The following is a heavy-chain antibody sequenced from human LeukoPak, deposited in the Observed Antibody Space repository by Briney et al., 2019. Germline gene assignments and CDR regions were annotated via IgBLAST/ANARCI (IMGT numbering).Heavy chain of an antibody. J-gene: IGHJ4*02. CDR1: GDSISSAHYY. D-gene: IGHD5-12*01. Sequence: SETLSLTCTVSGDSISSAHYYWSWLRQPPGKGLEWIGYIYYSGNTYYNPSLKSRLTMSVDTSKNQFSLKLSSVTVADTAVYYCAGATTTGPKTNFPFDYWGQGTLVTVSS. CDR2: IYYSGNT. CDR3: AGATTTGPKTNFPFDY. V-gene: IGHV4-30-4*01.